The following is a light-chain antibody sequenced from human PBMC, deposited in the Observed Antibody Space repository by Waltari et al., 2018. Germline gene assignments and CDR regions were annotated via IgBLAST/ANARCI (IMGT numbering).Light chain of an antibody. CDR3: QSYDSSLFVV. CDR2: GNN. CDR1: SSNIGAGFD. V-gene: IGLV1-40*01. J-gene: IGLJ2*01. Sequence: QSVLTQPTSVSGAPGQRVTISCTGSSSNIGAGFDVHWYQQLPGTAPKLLIFGNNNRPSGVPDRFSGSKSGTPASLAITGLQAEDEADYYCQSYDSSLFVVFGGGTKLTVL.